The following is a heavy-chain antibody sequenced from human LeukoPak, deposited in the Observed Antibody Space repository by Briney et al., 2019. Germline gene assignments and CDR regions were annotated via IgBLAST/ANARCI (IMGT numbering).Heavy chain of an antibody. D-gene: IGHD2-2*02. Sequence: SDTLSLTCTVSGGSISSYYWSWIRQPPGKGLEWIAYIYYSGTTNYNPSLKSRVTISLDTSKNQFSLKLRSVPAADTAVYYCARGYCSSTSCYIYYFHYWGQGTLVTVSS. CDR1: GGSISSYY. J-gene: IGHJ4*02. V-gene: IGHV4-59*07. CDR3: ARGYCSSTSCYIYYFHY. CDR2: IYYSGTT.